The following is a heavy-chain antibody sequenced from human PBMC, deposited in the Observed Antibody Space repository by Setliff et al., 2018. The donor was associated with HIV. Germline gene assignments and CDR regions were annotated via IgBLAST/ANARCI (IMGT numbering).Heavy chain of an antibody. V-gene: IGHV1-69*13. CDR3: ARDDHYYDSGSYYSDWYFDL. CDR2: IIPIFGST. D-gene: IGHD3-10*01. J-gene: IGHJ2*01. CDR1: GGTFSHYA. Sequence: SVKVSCKASGGTFSHYAFSWVRQAPGQGLEWMGGIIPIFGSTKYAQKFQGRVTITADESTSTADMELSSLRSEDKAVYYCARDDHYYDSGSYYSDWYFDLWGRGTLVTVSS.